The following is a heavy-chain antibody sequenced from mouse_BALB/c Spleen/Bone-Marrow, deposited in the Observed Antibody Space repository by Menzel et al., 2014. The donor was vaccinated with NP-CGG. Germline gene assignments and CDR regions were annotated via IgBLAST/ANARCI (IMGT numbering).Heavy chain of an antibody. CDR1: GSSITSDYA. Sequence: VQLVESGPGLVIPSQSVSLTCTVSGSSITSDYAWNWIRQFPGSKLEWMGYINYNGSTTYNPSLTSRISITRNTSKNQLFLQLNSVTNEDTATYYCSRDYYGSGYFGCWGQGTTLTVST. CDR3: SRDYYGSGYFGC. CDR2: INYNGST. D-gene: IGHD1-1*01. V-gene: IGHV3-2*02. J-gene: IGHJ2*01.